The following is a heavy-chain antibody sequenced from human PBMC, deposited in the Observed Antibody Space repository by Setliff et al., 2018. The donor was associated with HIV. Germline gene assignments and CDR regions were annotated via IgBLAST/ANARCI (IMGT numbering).Heavy chain of an antibody. Sequence: SETLSLTCAVSGGSTRSSNWWSWVRQPPGKGLEWIGEIYNSGRTNYNPSLKSRVTISVDNSKNQFSLNLSSVTAADTAVYYCASSGIQSNAFDIWGQRTMVTVSS. CDR3: ASSGIQSNAFDI. V-gene: IGHV4-4*02. CDR2: IYNSGRT. CDR1: GGSTRSSNW. J-gene: IGHJ3*02. D-gene: IGHD5-18*01.